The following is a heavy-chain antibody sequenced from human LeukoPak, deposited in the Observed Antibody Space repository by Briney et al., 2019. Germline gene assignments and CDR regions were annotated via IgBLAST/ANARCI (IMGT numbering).Heavy chain of an antibody. CDR1: GGSMNNYY. D-gene: IGHD3-16*01. Sequence: SETLSLTCTVSGGSMNNYYWNWIRQPPGKGLEWIGYIYYSGSTNYNPSLKSRVTISVDTSKNQFSLRLSSVTAADTAVYYCARLRGAFDYWGQGTLVTVSS. CDR3: ARLRGAFDY. J-gene: IGHJ4*02. V-gene: IGHV4-59*01. CDR2: IYYSGST.